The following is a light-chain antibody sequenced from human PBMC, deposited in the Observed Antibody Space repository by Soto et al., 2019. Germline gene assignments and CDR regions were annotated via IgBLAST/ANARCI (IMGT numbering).Light chain of an antibody. CDR1: SGHSSYA. V-gene: IGLV4-69*01. CDR2: LNSDGSH. Sequence: QLVLTQSPSASASLGASVKLTCTLSSGHSSYAIAWHQQQPEKGPRYLMKLNSDGSHSKGDGIPDRFSGSSSGAERYLTISSLQSEDEVDYYCQTWVTGIYVFGTGTKLTVL. CDR3: QTWVTGIYV. J-gene: IGLJ1*01.